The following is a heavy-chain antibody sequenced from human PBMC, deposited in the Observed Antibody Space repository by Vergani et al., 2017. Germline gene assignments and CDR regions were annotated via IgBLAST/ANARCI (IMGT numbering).Heavy chain of an antibody. Sequence: EVQLVQSGAEVKKPGESLKISCKGSGYSFTSYWIGWVRQMPGKGLEWMGIIYPCESDTRYSPSFQGQVTISADKSISTAYLQWSSLKASDTAMYYCARNLVGATSVRLVVGDGMDVWGQGTTVTVSS. CDR3: ARNLVGATSVRLVVGDGMDV. CDR1: GYSFTSYW. CDR2: IYPCESDT. J-gene: IGHJ6*02. D-gene: IGHD1-26*01. V-gene: IGHV5-51*01.